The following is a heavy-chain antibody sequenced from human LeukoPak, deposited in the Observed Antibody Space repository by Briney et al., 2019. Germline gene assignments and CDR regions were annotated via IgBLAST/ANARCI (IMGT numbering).Heavy chain of an antibody. CDR3: AILSYCGGDCSTGSFDY. Sequence: GGSLRLSCAASGFTFSSYSMNWVRQAPGKGLEWVSSISSSSSYIYYADSVKGRFTISRDNAKNSLYLQMNSLRAEDTAVYYCAILSYCGGDCSTGSFDYWGQGTLVTVSS. D-gene: IGHD2-21*02. J-gene: IGHJ4*02. V-gene: IGHV3-21*01. CDR1: GFTFSSYS. CDR2: ISSSSSYI.